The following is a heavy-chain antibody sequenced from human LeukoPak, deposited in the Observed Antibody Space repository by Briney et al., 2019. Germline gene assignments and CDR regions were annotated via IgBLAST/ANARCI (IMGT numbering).Heavy chain of an antibody. CDR3: ANGYCTNGVCYPYYYYYMDV. CDR1: GFTFSSYG. D-gene: IGHD2-8*01. Sequence: ARSLRLSCAASGFTFSSYGMHWVRQAPGKGLEWVAVILYDGSNKYYADSVKGQFTISRDNSKNTLYLQMNSLRAEDTAVYYCANGYCTNGVCYPYYYYYMDVWGKGTTVTVSS. CDR2: ILYDGSNK. V-gene: IGHV3-30*18. J-gene: IGHJ6*03.